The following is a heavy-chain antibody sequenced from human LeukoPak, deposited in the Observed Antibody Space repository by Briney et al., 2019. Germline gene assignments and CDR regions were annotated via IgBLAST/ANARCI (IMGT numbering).Heavy chain of an antibody. V-gene: IGHV1-2*02. CDR2: ISPNSDGT. CDR1: GYTFTGYY. J-gene: IGHJ4*02. D-gene: IGHD3-22*01. Sequence: GASVKVSCKASGYTFTGYYMHWVRQAPGQGLEWMGWISPNSDGTNYAQKFQGRVTMTRDTSISTAYMELSRLRSDDTAVYYCASNYYDSSGYTDYWGQGTLVTVSS. CDR3: ASNYYDSSGYTDY.